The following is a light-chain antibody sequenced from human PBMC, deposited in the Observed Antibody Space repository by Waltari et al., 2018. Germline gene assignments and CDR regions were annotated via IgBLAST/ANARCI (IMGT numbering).Light chain of an antibody. CDR2: ANY. CDR1: SSNIGINT. CDR3: ATWDDSLNGRV. V-gene: IGLV1-44*01. Sequence: SLLPQPPLASGTPGQRATISCSGNSSNIGINTVTWYQQLPGTAPKLLIYANYHRPSGVPDRFSASKSDTSASLAISGLQSEDEADYFCATWDDSLNGRVFGGGTKLAVL. J-gene: IGLJ3*02.